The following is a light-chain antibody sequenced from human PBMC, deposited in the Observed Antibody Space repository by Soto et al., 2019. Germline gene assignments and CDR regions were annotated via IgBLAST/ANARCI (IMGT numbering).Light chain of an antibody. V-gene: IGKV3-20*01. Sequence: EIVLTQSPGTLSLSPGERATLSCRASQSVISSHLAWYQQKPGQPPRLLIYGASSRATGIPDWFSGSGSGTDFTLTISRLEPEDFAVCYCQQYSSPLRQYTFGQGTKLEIK. CDR2: GAS. CDR1: QSVISSH. J-gene: IGKJ2*01. CDR3: QQYSSPLRQYT.